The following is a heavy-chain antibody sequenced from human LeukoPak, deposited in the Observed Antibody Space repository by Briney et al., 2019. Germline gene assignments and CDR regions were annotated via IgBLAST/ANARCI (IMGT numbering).Heavy chain of an antibody. J-gene: IGHJ4*02. Sequence: SETLSLTCAVYGGSFSGYYWSWIRQPPGKGLEWIGEINHSGSTNYNPSLKSRVTISVDTSKNQFSLKLSSVTAADTAVYYCARGDGYNGRAFDYWGQGTLVTVSS. CDR1: GGSFSGYY. V-gene: IGHV4-34*01. CDR3: ARGDGYNGRAFDY. CDR2: INHSGST. D-gene: IGHD5-24*01.